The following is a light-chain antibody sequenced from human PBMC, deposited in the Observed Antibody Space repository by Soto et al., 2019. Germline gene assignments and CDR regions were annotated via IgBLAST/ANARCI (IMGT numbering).Light chain of an antibody. CDR2: GAS. V-gene: IGKV3-15*01. Sequence: EIVMTQSPATLSVSPGERATLSCRASQSVSSNLAWYQQKPGQAPRLLIYGASTRATGIPARFSGSGSGTEFTLTISSLQSEDFAVYYCQQYNKWPLTFGGGTKAEIK. CDR3: QQYNKWPLT. CDR1: QSVSSN. J-gene: IGKJ4*01.